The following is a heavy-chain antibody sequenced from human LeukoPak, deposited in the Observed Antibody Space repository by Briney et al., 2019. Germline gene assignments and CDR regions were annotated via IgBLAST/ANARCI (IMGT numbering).Heavy chain of an antibody. CDR3: ARHGGIMITFGGVIVMPAFDY. CDR2: IYYSGST. D-gene: IGHD3-16*02. J-gene: IGHJ4*02. CDR1: GGSISSSSYY. Sequence: SETLSLTCTVSGGSISSSSYYWGWIRQPPGKGLEWIGSIYYSGSTYYNPSLKSRVTISVDTSKNQFSLKLSSVTAADTAVYYCARHGGIMITFGGVIVMPAFDYWGQGTLVTVSS. V-gene: IGHV4-39*01.